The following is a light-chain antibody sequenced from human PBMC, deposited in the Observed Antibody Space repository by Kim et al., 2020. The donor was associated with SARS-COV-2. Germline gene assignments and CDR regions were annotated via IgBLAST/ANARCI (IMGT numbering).Light chain of an antibody. V-gene: IGLV2-11*03. J-gene: IGLJ1*01. CDR1: TSDVGSYNF. Sequence: GQSVTISCSGTTSDVGSYNFVSWYQQYPGKAPKLVLYDVSQRPSGVPDRFSGSRSVNTASLTISGLQAEDEADYTCCSYAGNFTFVFGTGTQVTVL. CDR2: DVS. CDR3: CSYAGNFTFV.